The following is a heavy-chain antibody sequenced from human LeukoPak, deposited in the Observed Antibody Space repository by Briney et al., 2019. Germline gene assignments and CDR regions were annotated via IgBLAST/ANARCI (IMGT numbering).Heavy chain of an antibody. CDR3: ARDIPHTRSINWFDP. D-gene: IGHD6-6*01. Sequence: SGGSLRLSCAASGFTFSSYSMNWVRQAPGKGLEWVSYTSSSSSTIYYADSVKGRFTISRDNAKNSLYLQMNSPRAEDTAVYYCARDIPHTRSINWFDPWGQGTLVTVSS. CDR2: TSSSSSTI. CDR1: GFTFSSYS. J-gene: IGHJ5*02. V-gene: IGHV3-48*01.